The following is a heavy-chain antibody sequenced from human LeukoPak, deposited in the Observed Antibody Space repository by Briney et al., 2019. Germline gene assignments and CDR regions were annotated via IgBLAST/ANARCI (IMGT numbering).Heavy chain of an antibody. CDR3: TRGGHNWEHDY. J-gene: IGHJ4*02. CDR1: GFTFSNTW. D-gene: IGHD5-24*01. Sequence: GGSLRLSCAASGFTFSNTWMYWVRQAPGKGLVWVSRINSDGSDITYADSVKGRFTISRDNAKNTPYLQMNSLRGDDTAVYYCTRGGHNWEHDYWGQGTLVTVSS. V-gene: IGHV3-74*01. CDR2: INSDGSDI.